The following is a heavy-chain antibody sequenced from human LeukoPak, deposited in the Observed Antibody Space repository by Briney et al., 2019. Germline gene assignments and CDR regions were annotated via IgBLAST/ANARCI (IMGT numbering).Heavy chain of an antibody. CDR1: GLTFSSYS. CDR3: ARDGEGYQVRYYFDY. J-gene: IGHJ4*02. V-gene: IGHV3-21*01. D-gene: IGHD2-2*01. Sequence: PGGSLRLSCAASGLTFSSYSMNWVRQAPGKGLEWVSSISSSSSYIYYADSVKGRFTISSDNAKNSLYLQMNSLRAEDTAVYYCARDGEGYQVRYYFDYWGQGTLVTVSS. CDR2: ISSSSSYI.